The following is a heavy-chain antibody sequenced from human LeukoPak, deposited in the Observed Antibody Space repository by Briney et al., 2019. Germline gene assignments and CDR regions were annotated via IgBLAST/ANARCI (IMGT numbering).Heavy chain of an antibody. V-gene: IGHV3-7*05. CDR1: GFTFSSYA. J-gene: IGHJ4*02. CDR3: ARDQRYCSSSSCPWEPFDY. Sequence: GGSLRLSCAASGFTFSSYAMSWVRQAPGKGLEWVANIKQDGSEKYYVDSVKGRFTISRDNAKNSLYLQMNSLRAEDTAVYYCARDQRYCSSSSCPWEPFDYWGQGTLVTVSS. D-gene: IGHD2-2*01. CDR2: IKQDGSEK.